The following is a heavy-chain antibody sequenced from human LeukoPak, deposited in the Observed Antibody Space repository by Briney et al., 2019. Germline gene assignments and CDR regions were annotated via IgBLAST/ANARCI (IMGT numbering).Heavy chain of an antibody. CDR2: IIPIFGTA. CDR3: ASPYYYDSSGHYYLEYFQH. V-gene: IGHV1-69*05. J-gene: IGHJ1*01. Sequence: SVKVSCKASGGTFSSYAISWVRQAPGQGLEWMGGIIPIFGTANYAQKFQGRVTITTDESTGTAYMELSSLRSEDTAVYYCASPYYYDSSGHYYLEYFQHWGQGTLVTVSS. CDR1: GGTFSSYA. D-gene: IGHD3-22*01.